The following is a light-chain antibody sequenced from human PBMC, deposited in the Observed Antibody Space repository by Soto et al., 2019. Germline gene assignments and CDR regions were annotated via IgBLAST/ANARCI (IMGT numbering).Light chain of an antibody. V-gene: IGKV1-5*01. CDR2: HAS. CDR1: QSVSTW. Sequence: DIQVTQSPSTLSASVGDRATITCRASQSVSTWVAWYQQKPGKSPKLLIYHASTLASGVPSRFSGSGSGTAFTLTIRSLQPADSATYYCQQYHTYKTFGQGTKVDIK. J-gene: IGKJ1*01. CDR3: QQYHTYKT.